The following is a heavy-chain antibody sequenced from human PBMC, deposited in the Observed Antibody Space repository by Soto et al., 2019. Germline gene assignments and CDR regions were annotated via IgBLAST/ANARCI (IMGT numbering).Heavy chain of an antibody. CDR2: INSDGSST. CDR1: GCTFSSYW. CDR3: ASGDSSSATNRYADDYYYGMDV. Sequence: PGGSLRLSCAASGCTFSSYWMHWVRQAPGKGLVWVSRINSDGSSTSYADSVKGRFTISRDNAKNTLYLQMNSLRAEDTAVYYCASGDSSSATNRYADDYYYGMDVWGQGTTVTVSS. J-gene: IGHJ6*02. V-gene: IGHV3-74*01. D-gene: IGHD6-13*01.